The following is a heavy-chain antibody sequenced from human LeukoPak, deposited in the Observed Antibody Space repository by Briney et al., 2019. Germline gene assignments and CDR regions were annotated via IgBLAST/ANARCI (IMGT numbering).Heavy chain of an antibody. V-gene: IGHV3-48*01. D-gene: IGHD3-16*01. CDR1: GFTFSIYS. Sequence: GGSLRLSCAASGFTFSIYSMNWVRQAPGKGLEWLSYITSDSNTIYYADSVKGRFTISRDNAKNSLYLQMNSLRAEDTAVYYCAKGSEYYDYVWGSYYWGQGTLVTVSS. CDR2: ITSDSNTI. CDR3: AKGSEYYDYVWGSYY. J-gene: IGHJ4*02.